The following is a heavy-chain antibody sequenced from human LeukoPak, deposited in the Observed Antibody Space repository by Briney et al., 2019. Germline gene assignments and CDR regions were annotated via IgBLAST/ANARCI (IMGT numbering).Heavy chain of an antibody. CDR2: ISAHNGKT. CDR1: VYTFTSYG. CDR3: ARDAPGRNYGDYRELDY. D-gene: IGHD4-17*01. V-gene: IGHV1-18*01. J-gene: IGHJ4*02. Sequence: ASEKVSRKASVYTFTSYGISWVRQAPRQGLEWVGWISAHNGKTKNAQKIQSRVTMTTDKSTSPAYLELRSVGSDDAAVYYCARDAPGRNYGDYRELDYWGQGTLVTVSS.